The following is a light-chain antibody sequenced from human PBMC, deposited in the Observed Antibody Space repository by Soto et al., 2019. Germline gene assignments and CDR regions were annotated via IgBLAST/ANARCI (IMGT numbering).Light chain of an antibody. CDR2: SAS. CDR1: QSVSSSY. CDR3: QQYGSSPPWT. Sequence: IVLTQSPGTLSLSPGERATLSCRASQSVSSSYLAWYQLKPGQAPRLLIYSASSRATGIPDRFSGSGSGTDFTLTISRLEPEDFAVYYCQQYGSSPPWTFGQGTRWIS. J-gene: IGKJ1*01. V-gene: IGKV3-20*01.